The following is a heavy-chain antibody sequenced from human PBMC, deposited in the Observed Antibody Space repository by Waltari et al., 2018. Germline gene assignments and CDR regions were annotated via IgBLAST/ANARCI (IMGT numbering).Heavy chain of an antibody. CDR3: ARDDFWRGRSALDV. V-gene: IGHV4-4*07. Sequence: QVQLQESGPGLVKPSETLSLTCTVSGGSISSYYWSWIRQPAGKGLEWIGRIYTSGSTNYNPSLKSRVTMSVDTSKNQFSLKLSSVTAADTAVYYCARDDFWRGRSALDVWGKGTTVTISS. J-gene: IGHJ6*04. D-gene: IGHD3-3*01. CDR1: GGSISSYY. CDR2: IYTSGST.